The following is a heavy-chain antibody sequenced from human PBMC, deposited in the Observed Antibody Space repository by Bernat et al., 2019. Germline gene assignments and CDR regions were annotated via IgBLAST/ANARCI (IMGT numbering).Heavy chain of an antibody. J-gene: IGHJ4*02. D-gene: IGHD2-15*01. V-gene: IGHV3-7*01. CDR3: ARERVLGYCSGGSCWRKFDY. Sequence: EVQLVESGGGLVQPGGPLRLSCAASGFTFSSYWMSWVRQAPGKGLEWVANIKQDGSEKYYVDSVKGRFTISRDNAKNSLYLQMNSLRAEDTAVYYCARERVLGYCSGGSCWRKFDYWGQGTLVTVSS. CDR2: IKQDGSEK. CDR1: GFTFSSYW.